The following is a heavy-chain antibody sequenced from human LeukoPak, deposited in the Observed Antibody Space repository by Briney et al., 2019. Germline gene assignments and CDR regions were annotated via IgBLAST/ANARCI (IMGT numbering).Heavy chain of an antibody. CDR2: LYYDGRT. Sequence: SETLSLTCTVFGDSVSSSNYYWAWFRQPPGKGLDWIGSLYYDGRTYYSPSLESRVTVSVDTSKNQFALKLTSVTAADTAVYYCARRTYNWNYGYGYWGQGTLVTVSS. CDR3: ARRTYNWNYGYGY. V-gene: IGHV4-39*01. CDR1: GDSVSSSNYY. D-gene: IGHD1-7*01. J-gene: IGHJ4*02.